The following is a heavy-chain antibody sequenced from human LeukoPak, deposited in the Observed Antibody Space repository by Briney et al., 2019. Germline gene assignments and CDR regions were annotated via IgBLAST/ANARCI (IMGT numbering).Heavy chain of an antibody. Sequence: PSGTLSLTCVVSGGSISSGYWWSWARPPPGKGLEWIGEIHHSDGTNYNPSLKSRVTISVDTSKNQFSLKLTSVTAADTAIYYCARNAAYCLDYWGQGTLVTVSS. D-gene: IGHD1-26*01. CDR1: GGSISSGYW. CDR3: ARNAAYCLDY. CDR2: IHHSDGT. V-gene: IGHV4-4*02. J-gene: IGHJ4*02.